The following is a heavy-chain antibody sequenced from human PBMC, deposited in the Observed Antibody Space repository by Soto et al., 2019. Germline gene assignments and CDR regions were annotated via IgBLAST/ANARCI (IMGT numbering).Heavy chain of an antibody. Sequence: SETLSLTCTVSGGSISSYYWSWIRQPPGKGLEWIGYIYYSGSTNYNPSLKSRVTISVDTSKNQFSLKLSSVTAADTAVYYCASRVIVATGEFDYWGQGTLVTVSS. J-gene: IGHJ4*02. CDR3: ASRVIVATGEFDY. CDR2: IYYSGST. D-gene: IGHD5-12*01. CDR1: GGSISSYY. V-gene: IGHV4-59*08.